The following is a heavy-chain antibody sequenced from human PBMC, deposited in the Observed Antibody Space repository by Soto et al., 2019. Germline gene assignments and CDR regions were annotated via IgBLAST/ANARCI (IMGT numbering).Heavy chain of an antibody. Sequence: QVQLVESGGGVVQPGRSLRLSCAASRFTFSSYAMHWVRQAPGKGLEWVAVISYDGSNKYYADSVKGRFTISRDNSKNTLYLQMNSLRAEDTAVYYCASSSYYYDSSGYYGGGAFDIWGQGTMVTVSS. CDR2: ISYDGSNK. CDR3: ASSSYYYDSSGYYGGGAFDI. CDR1: RFTFSSYA. D-gene: IGHD3-22*01. J-gene: IGHJ3*02. V-gene: IGHV3-30-3*01.